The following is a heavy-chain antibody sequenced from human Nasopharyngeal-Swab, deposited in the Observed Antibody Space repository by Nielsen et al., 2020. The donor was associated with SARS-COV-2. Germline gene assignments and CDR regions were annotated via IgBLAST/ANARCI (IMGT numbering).Heavy chain of an antibody. D-gene: IGHD4/OR15-4a*01. J-gene: IGHJ3*02. CDR3: ASEGADFDI. CDR2: LSSRSVSK. V-gene: IGHV3-48*01. Sequence: VRQAPGKGLEWVSYLSSRSVSKYYADSVKGRFTISRDNTKNSLYLQMNSLRVEDTAVYYCASEGADFDIWGQGTMVTVS.